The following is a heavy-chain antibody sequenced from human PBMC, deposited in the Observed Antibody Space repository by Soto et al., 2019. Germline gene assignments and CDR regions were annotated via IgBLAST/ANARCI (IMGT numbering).Heavy chain of an antibody. J-gene: IGHJ3*02. V-gene: IGHV1-69*08. Sequence: QVQLVQSGAEVKKPGSSVKVSCKASGGTFSSYTISWVRQAPGQGLEWMGRIIPILGIANYAQKFQGRVTITADKSTSTAYMELSSLRSEDTAVYYCARDSGKGLGGDYVWARRLFDIWGQGTMVTVSS. CDR1: GGTFSSYT. CDR2: IIPILGIA. CDR3: ARDSGKGLGGDYVWARRLFDI. D-gene: IGHD4-17*01.